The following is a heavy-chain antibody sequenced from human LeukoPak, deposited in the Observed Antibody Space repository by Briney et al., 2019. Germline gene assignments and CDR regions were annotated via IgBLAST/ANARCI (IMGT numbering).Heavy chain of an antibody. D-gene: IGHD5-12*01. Sequence: GGSPRLSCAASGFTFDDYGMSWVRQAPGKGLEWVSGINWNGGSTGYADSVKGRFTISRDNDKNALYLQMNSLRAEDTALYYCARDDIVDTYGAFDIWGQGTMVTVSS. CDR3: ARDDIVDTYGAFDI. J-gene: IGHJ3*02. CDR1: GFTFDDYG. V-gene: IGHV3-20*04. CDR2: INWNGGST.